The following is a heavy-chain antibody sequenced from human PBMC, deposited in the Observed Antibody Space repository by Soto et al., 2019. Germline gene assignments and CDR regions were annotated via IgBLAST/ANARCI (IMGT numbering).Heavy chain of an antibody. CDR1: GFTVSNNY. CDR2: MYSGGET. J-gene: IGHJ6*04. D-gene: IGHD2-8*01. V-gene: IGHV3-66*01. CDR3: ARDPGVNWA. Sequence: EVQLVESGGGLVQPGGSLRLSCVASGFTVSNNYMTWVRQAPGKGLEWVSNMYSGGETFYTDSVKGRFTISRDSSTNTLYLQMDKVRAEDTAVYYCARDPGVNWAWGKGTKVNVSS.